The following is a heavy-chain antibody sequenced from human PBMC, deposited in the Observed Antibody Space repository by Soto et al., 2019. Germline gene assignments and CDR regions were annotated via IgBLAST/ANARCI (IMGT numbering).Heavy chain of an antibody. CDR1: GFTFSSYS. CDR3: AREGIVDNYYYYGMDV. D-gene: IGHD3-16*02. Sequence: GGSLRLSCAASGFTFSSYSMNWVRQAPGKGLEWVSYISSSSSTIYYADSVKGRFTISRDNAKNSLYLQMNSLRDEDTAVYYCAREGIVDNYYYYGMDVWGQGTTVTVS. V-gene: IGHV3-48*02. CDR2: ISSSSSTI. J-gene: IGHJ6*02.